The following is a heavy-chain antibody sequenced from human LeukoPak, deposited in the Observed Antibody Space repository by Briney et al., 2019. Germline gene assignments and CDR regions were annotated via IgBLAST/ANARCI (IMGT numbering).Heavy chain of an antibody. CDR3: ARDRTTRDAFDI. D-gene: IGHD4-11*01. Sequence: PGRSLRLSCAASGFTFSSYGMHWVRQAPGKGLEWVAVIWYDGSNKYYADSVKGRFTISRDNSKNTLYLQMNSLRAEDTAVYYCARDRTTRDAFDIWGQGTMVTVSS. J-gene: IGHJ3*02. CDR2: IWYDGSNK. CDR1: GFTFSSYG. V-gene: IGHV3-33*01.